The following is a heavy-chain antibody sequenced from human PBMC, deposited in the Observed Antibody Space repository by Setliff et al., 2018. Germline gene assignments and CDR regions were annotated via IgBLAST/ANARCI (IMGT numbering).Heavy chain of an antibody. D-gene: IGHD3-10*01. CDR1: GFTFSDHY. V-gene: IGHV3-11*01. J-gene: IGHJ4*02. CDR2: ISSSGRTI. Sequence: PGGSLRLSCAVSGFTFSDHYMDWVRQAPGKGLEWVSYISSSGRTIYYADSVKGRFTISRDNAKNSLYLQMNSLRAEDTAIYYCARGSEFYYGSGTIDSWGPGTLVTVSS. CDR3: ARGSEFYYGSGTIDS.